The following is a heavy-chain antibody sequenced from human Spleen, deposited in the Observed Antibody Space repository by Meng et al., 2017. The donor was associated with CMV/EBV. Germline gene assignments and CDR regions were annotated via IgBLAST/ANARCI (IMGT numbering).Heavy chain of an antibody. CDR1: GGSISSGDYY. CDR2: IYYSGST. V-gene: IGHV4-30-4*08. D-gene: IGHD3-9*01. Sequence: QVRPQESGPGLVKPTQTLSLTCTVSGGSISSGDYYWSWIRQPPGKGLEWIGYIYYSGSTYYNPSLKSRVTISVDTSKNQFSLKLSSVTAADTAVYYCARVLGNYDILTGYDYFDYWGQGTLVTVSS. CDR3: ARVLGNYDILTGYDYFDY. J-gene: IGHJ4*02.